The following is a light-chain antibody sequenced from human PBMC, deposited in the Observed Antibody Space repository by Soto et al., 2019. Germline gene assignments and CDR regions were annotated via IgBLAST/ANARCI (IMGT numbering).Light chain of an antibody. J-gene: IGKJ1*01. V-gene: IGKV1-5*03. CDR1: QTLNNW. CDR2: KAS. Sequence: DIQMTQSPSTLSASVGDRVTITCRASQTLNNWLAWFQQKPGKAPTLLIYKASGLESGGPSRFSGSGSGTEFALTISSLQPDEFSAYYCQQYNSYPWTFGQGTKVEIK. CDR3: QQYNSYPWT.